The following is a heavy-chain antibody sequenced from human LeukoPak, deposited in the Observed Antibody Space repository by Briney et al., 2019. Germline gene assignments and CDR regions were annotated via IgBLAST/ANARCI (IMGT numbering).Heavy chain of an antibody. D-gene: IGHD6-13*01. J-gene: IGHJ4*02. CDR2: IYKSGSI. CDR3: ARGLARYSSSWYGGFGY. CDR1: GGSINSHY. V-gene: IGHV4-59*11. Sequence: PSETLSLTCTVSGGSINSHYCNWIRQSPGKGLEWIGYIYKSGSINYNPSLMSRVTISVDTSKNQFSLKLSSVTAADTAVYYCARGLARYSSSWYGGFGYWGQGTLVTVSS.